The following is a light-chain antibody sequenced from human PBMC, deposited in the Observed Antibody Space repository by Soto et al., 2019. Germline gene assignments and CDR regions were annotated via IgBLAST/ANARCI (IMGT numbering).Light chain of an antibody. CDR3: QQRSNWPS. CDR2: DAS. J-gene: IGKJ4*01. Sequence: EIVFTQSPGTRSLSPGERVSLSCRASQSVSSYLAWSRPKPGQAPRLLIYDASNTATGIPARFSGSGSGTDFTLTISSIEPEDFAVAYCQQRSNWPSFGGGTKVDIK. V-gene: IGKV3-11*01. CDR1: QSVSSY.